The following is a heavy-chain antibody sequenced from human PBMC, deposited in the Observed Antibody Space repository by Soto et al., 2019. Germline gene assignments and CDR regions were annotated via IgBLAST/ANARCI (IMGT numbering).Heavy chain of an antibody. CDR1: GGSISSSSYY. Sequence: NPSETLSLTCTVSGGSISSSSYYWGWIRQPPGKGLEWIGSIYYSGSTYYNPSLKSRVTISVDTSKNQFSLKLSSVTAADTAVYYCARHIPTGTYWYYYYGMDVWGQGTTVTVSS. V-gene: IGHV4-39*01. J-gene: IGHJ6*02. CDR3: ARHIPTGTYWYYYYGMDV. D-gene: IGHD1-1*01. CDR2: IYYSGST.